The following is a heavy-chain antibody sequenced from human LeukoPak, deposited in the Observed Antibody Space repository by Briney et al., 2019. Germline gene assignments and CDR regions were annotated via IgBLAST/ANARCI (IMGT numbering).Heavy chain of an antibody. D-gene: IGHD2-15*01. J-gene: IGHJ4*02. CDR3: ARDLRISPDCSGGSCYLDY. CDR1: GGSFSGYY. Sequence: SETLSLTCTVSGGSFSGYYWSWIRQPPGKGLEWIGEINHSGSTNYNPSLKSRVTISVDTSKNQFSLKLSSVTAADTAVYYCARDLRISPDCSGGSCYLDYWGQGTLVTVSS. V-gene: IGHV4-34*01. CDR2: INHSGST.